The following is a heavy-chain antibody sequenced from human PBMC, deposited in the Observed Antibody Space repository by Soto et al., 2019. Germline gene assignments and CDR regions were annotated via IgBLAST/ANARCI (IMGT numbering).Heavy chain of an antibody. CDR1: GGSISSYY. Sequence: SETLSLTCTVSGGSISSYYWSWIRQPPGKGLEWIGYIYYSGSTYYNPSLKSRVTISVDTSKNQFSLKLSSVTAADTAVYYCARSIYTFGESRFDYWGQGTLVTVSS. D-gene: IGHD3-10*01. J-gene: IGHJ4*02. V-gene: IGHV4-59*08. CDR2: IYYSGST. CDR3: ARSIYTFGESRFDY.